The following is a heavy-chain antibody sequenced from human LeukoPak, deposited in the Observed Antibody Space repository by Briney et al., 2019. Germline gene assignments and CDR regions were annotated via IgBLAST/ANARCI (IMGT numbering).Heavy chain of an antibody. V-gene: IGHV3-30*04. CDR1: GFTFSSYA. CDR3: ARGVVPAARHYYGMDV. J-gene: IGHJ6*02. D-gene: IGHD2-2*01. CDR2: ISYDGSNK. Sequence: GGSLRLSCAGSGFTFSSYAMHWVRQAPGKGLEWVAVISYDGSNKYYADSGEGRFTISRDNSKNTLYVQMNSLRAEDTAVYYCARGVVPAARHYYGMDVWGQGTTVTVSS.